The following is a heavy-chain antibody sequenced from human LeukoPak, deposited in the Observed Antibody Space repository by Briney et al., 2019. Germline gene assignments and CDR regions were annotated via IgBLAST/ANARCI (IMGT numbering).Heavy chain of an antibody. D-gene: IGHD1-26*01. CDR2: INTDGSTT. Sequence: TGGSLRPPGAAPGFTLSNDGMHWVRQAPGKGLVWVSRINTDGSTTTYADSVKGRFTISRDNAKNTLYLQMNSLRVEDTAVYYCARGRGGGYHYWGQGTLVTVSS. CDR1: GFTLSNDG. CDR3: ARGRGGGYHY. V-gene: IGHV3-74*01. J-gene: IGHJ4*02.